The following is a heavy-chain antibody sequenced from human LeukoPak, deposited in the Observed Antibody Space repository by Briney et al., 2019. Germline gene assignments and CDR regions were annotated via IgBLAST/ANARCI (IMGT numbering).Heavy chain of an antibody. D-gene: IGHD2-2*01. Sequence: ASVKVSCKASGYTFTGYYMHWVRQAPGQGLEWMGWINPNSGGTNYAQKFQGRVTMTRGTSISTAYMELSRLRSDDTAVYYCARVPLSSPYYYYMDVWGKGTTVTVSS. V-gene: IGHV1-2*02. CDR1: GYTFTGYY. CDR3: ARVPLSSPYYYYMDV. J-gene: IGHJ6*03. CDR2: INPNSGGT.